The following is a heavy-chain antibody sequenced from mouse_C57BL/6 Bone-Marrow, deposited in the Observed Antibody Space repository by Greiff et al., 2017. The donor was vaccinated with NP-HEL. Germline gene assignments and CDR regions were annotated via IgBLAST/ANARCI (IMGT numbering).Heavy chain of an antibody. Sequence: EVMLMESGGDLVKPGGSLKLSCAASGFTFSSYGMSWVRQTPDKRLEWVATISSGGSYTYYPDSVKGRFTISRDNAKNTLYLQMSSLKSEDTAMYYCARNDGNYVNYFDYWGQGTTLTVSS. V-gene: IGHV5-6*01. CDR3: ARNDGNYVNYFDY. D-gene: IGHD2-3*01. J-gene: IGHJ2*01. CDR1: GFTFSSYG. CDR2: ISSGGSYT.